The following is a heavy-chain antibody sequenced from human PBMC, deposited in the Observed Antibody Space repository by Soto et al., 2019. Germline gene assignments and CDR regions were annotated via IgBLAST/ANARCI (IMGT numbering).Heavy chain of an antibody. J-gene: IGHJ3*02. D-gene: IGHD3-3*01. CDR1: GRSVSSDSYF. CDR3: ARDREYSFGLTYDI. Sequence: PSETLSLTCTVSGRSVSSDSYFWSWVRQPPGQGLEWIGYVSYRGITTYNPSLKSRVTILLGTSKNQISLNLRSVTAADTAVYYCARDREYSFGLTYDIWGQGTMVT. V-gene: IGHV4-61*01. CDR2: VSYRGIT.